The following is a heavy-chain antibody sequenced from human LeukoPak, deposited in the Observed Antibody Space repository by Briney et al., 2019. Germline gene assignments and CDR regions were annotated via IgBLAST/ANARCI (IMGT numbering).Heavy chain of an antibody. CDR2: IIPIFGTA. V-gene: IGHV1-69*13. CDR1: GYTFTGYY. Sequence: ASVKVSCKASGYTFTGYYMHWVRQAPGQGLEWMGGIIPIFGTANYAQKFQGRVTITADESTSTAYMELSSLRSEDTAVYYCARALCGGDCYSKLRTEYFQHWGQGTLVTVSS. D-gene: IGHD2-21*02. CDR3: ARALCGGDCYSKLRTEYFQH. J-gene: IGHJ1*01.